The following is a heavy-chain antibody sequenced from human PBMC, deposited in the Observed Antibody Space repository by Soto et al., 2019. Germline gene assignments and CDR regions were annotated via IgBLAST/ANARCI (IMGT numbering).Heavy chain of an antibody. CDR3: AREDGVVGSSSAFDH. D-gene: IGHD1-26*01. J-gene: IGHJ4*02. V-gene: IGHV3-21*01. Sequence: EVQVVESGGGLVKPGGSLRLSCVFSGFTFSTYTMNWVRQAPGKGLEWVSSINGRSNYVYYADSVKGRFTISRDNAKNSLYLQMNRVRAEDTVIYYCAREDGVVGSSSAFDHWGLGTLVTVSS. CDR1: GFTFSTYT. CDR2: INGRSNYV.